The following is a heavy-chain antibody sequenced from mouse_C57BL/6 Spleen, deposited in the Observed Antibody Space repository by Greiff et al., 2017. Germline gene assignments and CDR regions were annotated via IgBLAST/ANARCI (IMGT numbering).Heavy chain of an antibody. CDR1: GYTFTSYW. Sequence: QVQLQQPGAELVRPGASVKLSCKASGYTFTSYWMHWVKQRPGRGLEWIGGIDPSSGGTKYNEKFKGKATLTVDKPSSTAYMQLSSLTSEDSAVXYDARDNGSKEDYFDYWGQGTTLTVSS. D-gene: IGHD1-1*01. CDR2: IDPSSGGT. V-gene: IGHV1-72*01. J-gene: IGHJ2*01. CDR3: ARDNGSKEDYFDY.